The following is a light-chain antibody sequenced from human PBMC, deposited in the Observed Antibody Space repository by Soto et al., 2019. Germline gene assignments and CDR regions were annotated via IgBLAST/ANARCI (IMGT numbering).Light chain of an antibody. CDR2: AAS. CDR1: QSISNH. Sequence: AIRMTQSPSSLPASTGERLTITCRASQSISNHLAWYRQKPGEAPKVIIYAASTLQSGVPSRFSGSGSGTDFSLTISWLQSEDFATYYCQQYYSYPRTFGQGTKVEI. V-gene: IGKV1-8*01. J-gene: IGKJ1*01. CDR3: QQYYSYPRT.